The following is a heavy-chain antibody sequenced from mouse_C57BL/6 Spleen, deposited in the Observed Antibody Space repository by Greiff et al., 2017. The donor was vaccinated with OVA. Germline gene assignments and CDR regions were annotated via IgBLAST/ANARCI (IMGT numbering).Heavy chain of an antibody. V-gene: IGHV7-3*01. CDR3: ARYYYGSSYYYAMDY. CDR1: GFTFTDYY. CDR2: IRNKANGYPT. Sequence: EVQLMESGGGLVQPGGSLSLSCAASGFTFTDYYMSWVRQPPGKALAWVGFIRNKANGYPTEYSASVKGRFPISRDNSQSILYLQRNALRAEDSATYYCARYYYGSSYYYAMDYWGQGTSVTVSS. D-gene: IGHD1-1*01. J-gene: IGHJ4*01.